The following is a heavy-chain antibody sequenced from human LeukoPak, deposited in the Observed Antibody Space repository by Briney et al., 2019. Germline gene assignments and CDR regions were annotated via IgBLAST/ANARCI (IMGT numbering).Heavy chain of an antibody. CDR3: ARVTCFYDSSGYCDYYYYGMDV. CDR2: IYYSGST. CDR1: GGSLVSYY. D-gene: IGHD3-22*01. J-gene: IGHJ6*02. V-gene: IGHV4-59*01. Sequence: SETLSLTCTVSGGSLVSYYWTWIRQPPGKGLEWIGYIYYSGSTNYNPSLKSRVTISLDTSKNQFSLKLSSVTAADTAVYYCARVTCFYDSSGYCDYYYYGMDVWGQGTTVTVSS.